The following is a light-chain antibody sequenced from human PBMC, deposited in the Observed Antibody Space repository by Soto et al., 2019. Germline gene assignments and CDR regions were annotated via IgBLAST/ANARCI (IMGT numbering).Light chain of an antibody. CDR2: GAS. CDR1: QSVSSF. J-gene: IGKJ1*01. CDR3: QQYSNWPSWT. Sequence: EKVMTQSPATPSMSPGERATLSCRASQSVSSFLAWYQQKPGQAPRLLIYGASTRATGIPARFSGSGSGTEFTLTISSLQSEDFAVYYCQQYSNWPSWTFGQGTKVEVK. V-gene: IGKV3-15*01.